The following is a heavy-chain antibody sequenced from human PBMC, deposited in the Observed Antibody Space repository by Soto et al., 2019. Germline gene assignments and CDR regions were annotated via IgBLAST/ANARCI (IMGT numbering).Heavy chain of an antibody. V-gene: IGHV3-30-3*01. CDR2: ISYDGDNK. CDR3: ARGTTTSAFSVMDV. D-gene: IGHD1-1*01. CDR1: GFTFSYHA. J-gene: IGHJ6*02. Sequence: QVQLVESGGGVVQPGRSLRLSCAASGFTFSYHALNWVRQAPGKGLEWVAVISYDGDNKYIAEAVKGRLTISRDNPKNTVSLQMKSLRTEDTAMYFCARGTTTSAFSVMDVWGQGTTVTVSS.